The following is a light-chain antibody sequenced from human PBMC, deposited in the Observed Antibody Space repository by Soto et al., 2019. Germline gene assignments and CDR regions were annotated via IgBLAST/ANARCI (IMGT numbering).Light chain of an antibody. Sequence: EIVLTQSPGTLSLSPGERATLSCRASQSVRSGYLAWYQHKLGQAPRLLIYGASARATGIPDRFSGSGSGTDFTLTIGRLEPEDSAVYYCQQYGSSHKTFGQGTKVEIK. CDR3: QQYGSSHKT. CDR2: GAS. J-gene: IGKJ1*01. V-gene: IGKV3-20*01. CDR1: QSVRSGY.